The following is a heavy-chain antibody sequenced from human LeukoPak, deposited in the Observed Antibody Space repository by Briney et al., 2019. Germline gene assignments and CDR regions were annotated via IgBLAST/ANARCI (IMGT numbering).Heavy chain of an antibody. CDR3: ARDHPPAAAPGYYMDV. CDR1: GGSISSHF. Sequence: PSETLSLTCTGSGGSISSHFWSWIRQPPGKGLEWIGYIHNSGITNYNSSLKSRVTMSVDTSKNQCSLMLRSVTAADTAVYYCARDHPPAAAPGYYMDVWGKGTTVSVSS. CDR2: IHNSGIT. J-gene: IGHJ6*03. V-gene: IGHV4-59*11. D-gene: IGHD6-13*01.